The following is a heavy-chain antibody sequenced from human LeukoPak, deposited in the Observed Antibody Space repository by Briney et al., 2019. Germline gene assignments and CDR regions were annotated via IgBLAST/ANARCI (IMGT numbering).Heavy chain of an antibody. V-gene: IGHV4-61*02. CDR3: ARRVLGHDAFDI. Sequence: PSETLSLTCTVSGGSISSGSYYWSWIRQPAGKGLEWIGRIYTSGSTNYNPSLKSRVTISVDTSKNQFSLKLSSVTAADTAVYYCARRVLGHDAFDIWGQGTMVTVSS. CDR1: GGSISSGSYY. D-gene: IGHD4/OR15-4a*01. CDR2: IYTSGST. J-gene: IGHJ3*02.